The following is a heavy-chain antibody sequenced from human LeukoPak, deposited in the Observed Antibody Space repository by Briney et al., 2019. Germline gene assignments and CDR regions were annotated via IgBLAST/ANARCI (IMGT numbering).Heavy chain of an antibody. J-gene: IGHJ4*02. V-gene: IGHV4-4*02. CDR3: ARGRDSSGWYYFDY. CDR2: IYHSGST. CDR1: GGSISSSNW. Sequence: PSETLSLTCAVSGGSISSSNWWRWVRQPPGKGLEWIGEIYHSGSTNYNPSLKSRVTISVDKSKNQFSLKLSSVTAADTAVYYCARGRDSSGWYYFDYWGQGTLVTVSS. D-gene: IGHD6-19*01.